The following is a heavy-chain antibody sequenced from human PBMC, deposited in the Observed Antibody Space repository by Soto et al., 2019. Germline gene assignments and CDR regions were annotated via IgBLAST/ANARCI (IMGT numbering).Heavy chain of an antibody. D-gene: IGHD1-26*01. CDR3: ARGGSLYWYFDL. CDR1: GGSISSYY. Sequence: SETLSLTCTVSGGSISSYYWSWIRQPPGKGLEWIGYIYYSGSTNYNPSLKSRVTISVNTSKNQFSLKLTSVTAADTAVYYCARGGSLYWYFDLWGRGTLVTVSS. V-gene: IGHV4-59*01. CDR2: IYYSGST. J-gene: IGHJ2*01.